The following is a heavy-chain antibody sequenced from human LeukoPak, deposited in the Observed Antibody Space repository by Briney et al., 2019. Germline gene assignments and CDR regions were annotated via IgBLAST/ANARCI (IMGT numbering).Heavy chain of an antibody. Sequence: PGGSLRLSCVASGFSLSGYWMYWVRQPPGKGLEWIGEINHSGSTNYNPSLKSRVTISVDTSKNQFSLKLSSVTAADTAVYYCARGRLYGGRYRWDYFDYWGQGTLVTVSS. CDR1: GFSLSGYW. CDR2: INHSGST. D-gene: IGHD6-19*01. CDR3: ARGRLYGGRYRWDYFDY. V-gene: IGHV4-34*01. J-gene: IGHJ4*02.